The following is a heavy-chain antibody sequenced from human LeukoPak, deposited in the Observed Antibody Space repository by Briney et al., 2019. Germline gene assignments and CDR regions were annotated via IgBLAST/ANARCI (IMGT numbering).Heavy chain of an antibody. CDR3: ARDPYIAARPIGWFDP. CDR1: GYTFTGYY. D-gene: IGHD6-6*01. V-gene: IGHV1-2*02. Sequence: GASVKVSCKASGYTFTGYYMHWVRQAPGQGLEWMGWINPNSGGTNYAQKFQGRVTMTRDTSISTAYMELSRMRSDDTAVYYCARDPYIAARPIGWFDPWGQGTLVTVSS. CDR2: INPNSGGT. J-gene: IGHJ5*02.